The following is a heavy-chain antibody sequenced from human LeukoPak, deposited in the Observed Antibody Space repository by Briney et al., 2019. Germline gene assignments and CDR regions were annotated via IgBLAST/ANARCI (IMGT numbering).Heavy chain of an antibody. CDR3: AKDAQRGFDYSNSLEY. CDR2: IWSDGTNQ. Sequence: PGRSLRLSCAASGFTFSLYGLHWVRQAPGKGLEWVAVIWSDGTNQFYADSVKGQFTISRDYSQKTVYLEMHSLRTEDTAMYYCAKDAQRGFDYSNSLEYWGPGTLVTVSS. V-gene: IGHV3-33*06. J-gene: IGHJ4*02. CDR1: GFTFSLYG. D-gene: IGHD4-11*01.